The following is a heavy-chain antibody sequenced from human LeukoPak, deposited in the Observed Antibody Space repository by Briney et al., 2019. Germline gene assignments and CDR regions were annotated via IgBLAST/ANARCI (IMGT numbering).Heavy chain of an antibody. CDR3: ARGRFDYYDSSGRFDY. D-gene: IGHD3-22*01. Sequence: PGGSLRLSCAASGFTFSDYYMSWIRQAPGKGLEWVSYIRSSGSTIYYADSVKGRFTISRDNAKNSLYLQMNSLRAEDTAVYYCARGRFDYYDSSGRFDYWGQGTLVTVSS. V-gene: IGHV3-11*04. J-gene: IGHJ4*02. CDR1: GFTFSDYY. CDR2: IRSSGSTI.